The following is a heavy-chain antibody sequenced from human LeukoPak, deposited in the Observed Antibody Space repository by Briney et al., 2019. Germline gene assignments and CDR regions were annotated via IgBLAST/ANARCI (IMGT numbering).Heavy chain of an antibody. V-gene: IGHV4-38-2*01. CDR1: GYSISSGYY. J-gene: IGHJ4*02. D-gene: IGHD4-17*01. CDR2: IYHSGST. CDR3: ARVGTVTTSSPKN. Sequence: SETLSLTCAVSGYSISSGYYWGWIRQPPGKGLEWIGSIYHSGSTYYNPPLKSRVTISVDTSKNQFSLKLSSVTAADTAVYYCARVGTVTTSSPKNWGQGTLVTVSS.